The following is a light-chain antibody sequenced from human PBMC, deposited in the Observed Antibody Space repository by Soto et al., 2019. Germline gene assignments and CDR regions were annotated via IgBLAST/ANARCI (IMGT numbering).Light chain of an antibody. Sequence: IVLTQSPGTLSLSPGERATLSCRASHSISSYVAWYQKKRGQAPRLLIYDASNRATGIPARFSGSGSGTELTLTISSLQSEDFAVYYCQQYNNWPPWTFGQGTKVDIK. CDR3: QQYNNWPPWT. CDR1: HSISSY. CDR2: DAS. V-gene: IGKV3D-15*01. J-gene: IGKJ1*01.